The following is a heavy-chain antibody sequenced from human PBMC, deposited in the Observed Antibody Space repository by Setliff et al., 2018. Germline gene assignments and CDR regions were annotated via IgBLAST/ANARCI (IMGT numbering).Heavy chain of an antibody. D-gene: IGHD2-15*01. CDR2: IYYSGST. CDR1: GGSISSGGYY. Sequence: SETLSLTCTVSGGSISSGGYYWSWIRQHPGKGLEWIGYIYYSGSTYYNPSLKSRVTISVDTSKNQFSLELSSVTAADTAMYYCARENGYCSGGACYFMFDYWGQGTLVTVSS. CDR3: ARENGYCSGGACYFMFDY. V-gene: IGHV4-31*03. J-gene: IGHJ4*02.